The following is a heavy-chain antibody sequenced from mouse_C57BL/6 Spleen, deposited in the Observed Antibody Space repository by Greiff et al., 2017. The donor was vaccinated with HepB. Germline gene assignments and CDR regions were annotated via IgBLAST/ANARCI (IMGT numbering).Heavy chain of an antibody. D-gene: IGHD3-2*02. Sequence: QVQLQQPGAELVRPGSSVKLSCKASGYTFTSYWMDWVKQRPGQGLEWIGNIYPSDSETHYNQKFKDKATLTVDKSSSTAYMQLSSLTSEDSAVYYCARYSSSGFGGAMDYWGQGTSVTVSS. V-gene: IGHV1-61*01. CDR2: IYPSDSET. J-gene: IGHJ4*01. CDR1: GYTFTSYW. CDR3: ARYSSSGFGGAMDY.